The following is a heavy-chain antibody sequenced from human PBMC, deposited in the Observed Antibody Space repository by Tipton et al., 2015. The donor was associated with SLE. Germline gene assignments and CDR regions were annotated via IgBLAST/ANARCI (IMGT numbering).Heavy chain of an antibody. D-gene: IGHD5-24*01. J-gene: IGHJ3*02. V-gene: IGHV4-59*01. CDR1: PGSISPYQ. CDR2: IDDSGNA. Sequence: TLSLTCTIFPGSISPYQWSWIRQSPGKGLEWIGYIDDSGNANYISPLRSRVTMSVDVSKRQVSLRLTSVTAADTAVYYCVRDRGDGYRGPLDIWGQGTLVTVAS. CDR3: VRDRGDGYRGPLDI.